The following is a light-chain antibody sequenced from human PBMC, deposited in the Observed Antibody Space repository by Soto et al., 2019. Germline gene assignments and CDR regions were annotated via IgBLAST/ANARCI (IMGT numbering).Light chain of an antibody. CDR1: QSVSSSY. CDR2: GAS. J-gene: IGKJ2*01. CDR3: QQYGSSPPHT. V-gene: IGKV3-20*01. Sequence: EIVLTQSPGTLSLSPGERATLSCRASQSVSSSYLAWYQQKPGQAPRLLIYGASSRATAIPDRFSGSGSGTDFTLTISRLEPDDFAVYYCQQYGSSPPHTFGQGTKLEIK.